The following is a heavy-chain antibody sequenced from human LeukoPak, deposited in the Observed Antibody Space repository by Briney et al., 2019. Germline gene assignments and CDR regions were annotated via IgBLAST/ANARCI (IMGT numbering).Heavy chain of an antibody. CDR2: ISSSINYI. CDR1: GVTFSSYT. D-gene: IGHD1-14*01. Sequence: PGGSLRLSCAASGVTFSSYTMSWVREAPGKGLEWVSSISSSINYIYHADSVKGRFTISRDDAQNSVYLQMNSLKDEDTAVYYCARSRTSSPYDKNLNFWGQGTLVIVSS. V-gene: IGHV3-21*01. J-gene: IGHJ4*02. CDR3: ARSRTSSPYDKNLNF.